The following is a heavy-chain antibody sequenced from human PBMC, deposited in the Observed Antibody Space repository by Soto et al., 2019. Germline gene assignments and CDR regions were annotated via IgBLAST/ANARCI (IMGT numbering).Heavy chain of an antibody. J-gene: IGHJ4*03. CDR2: IYGSDDE. CDR1: GFSLSSSGVS. Sequence: QITLEESGPTLVKPTQTLTLTCTFSGFSLSSSGVSVGWIRQPPGKALEWLALIYGSDDERYNPSLKRRLSITKETSKNQVVLTMTNMDPVDTATYYCAHRRPLDILVVSAAWGYFDYWGQGTLDTVSS. D-gene: IGHD2-2*01. V-gene: IGHV2-5*01. CDR3: AHRRPLDILVVSAAWGYFDY.